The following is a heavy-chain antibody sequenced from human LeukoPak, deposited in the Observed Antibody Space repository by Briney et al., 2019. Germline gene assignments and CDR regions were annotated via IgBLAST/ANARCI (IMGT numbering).Heavy chain of an antibody. J-gene: IGHJ4*02. V-gene: IGHV3-66*02. CDR1: GFTVSSSY. CDR3: ARAGSSWYPLDY. Sequence: GGSLRLSCAASGFTVSSSYMSWVRQAPGKGLEWVSVIYSGGSTYYADSVKGRFTISRDNSKNTLYLHMNSLRPEDTAVYYCARAGSSWYPLDYWGQGTLVTVSS. CDR2: IYSGGST. D-gene: IGHD6-13*01.